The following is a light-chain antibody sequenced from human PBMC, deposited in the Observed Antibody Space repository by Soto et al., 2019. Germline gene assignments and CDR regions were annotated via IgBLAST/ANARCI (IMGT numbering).Light chain of an antibody. V-gene: IGKV1-5*03. Sequence: DIQMTQSPSTLSTSIGERVTITCRASQNIGSWLAWYQQKPGKAPKLLIYKASNLESGVPSRFSGSGSATEFTLTISSLQPDDFPPYYCQRYEGSKTFGPGTKVEVK. CDR2: KAS. CDR3: QRYEGSKT. J-gene: IGKJ1*01. CDR1: QNIGSW.